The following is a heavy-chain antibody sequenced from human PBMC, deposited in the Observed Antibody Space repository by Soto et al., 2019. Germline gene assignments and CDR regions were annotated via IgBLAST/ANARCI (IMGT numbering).Heavy chain of an antibody. CDR2: IIPIFGTA. Sequence: ASVKVSCKASGGTFSSYAISWVRQAPGQGLEWMGGIIPIFGTANYAQKFQGRVTITADESTSTAYMELSSLRSEDTAVYYCARGDPMVRGVIARFYYFDYWGQGTLVTVSS. D-gene: IGHD3-10*01. CDR1: GGTFSSYA. CDR3: ARGDPMVRGVIARFYYFDY. V-gene: IGHV1-69*13. J-gene: IGHJ4*02.